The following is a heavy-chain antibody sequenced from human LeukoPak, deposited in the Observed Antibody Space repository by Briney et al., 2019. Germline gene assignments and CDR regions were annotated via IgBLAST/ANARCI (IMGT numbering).Heavy chain of an antibody. CDR2: IYHSGNT. CDR3: ARAIYCSGGSCYSHSYYFMDV. V-gene: IGHV4-38-2*02. J-gene: IGHJ6*03. D-gene: IGHD2-15*01. CDR1: GYSISSGYY. Sequence: SETLSLTCSVSGYSISSGYYWGWIRQPPGKGLEWIGSIYHSGNTYYNPSLMSRVTVSVDTSKNQFSLKLSSVTAVDTGVYYCARAIYCSGGSCYSHSYYFMDVWGQGTTVTVSS.